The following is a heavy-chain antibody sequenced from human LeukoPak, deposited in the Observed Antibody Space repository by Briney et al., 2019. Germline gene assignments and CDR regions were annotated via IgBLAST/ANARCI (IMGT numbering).Heavy chain of an antibody. V-gene: IGHV4-59*01. J-gene: IGHJ4*02. Sequence: PSETLSLTCTVSGGSISSYYWSWIRQPPGKGLEWIGYIYYSGSTNYNPSLKSRVTISVDTSKNQFSLKLSSVTAADTAVYYCARFTVGATYGNFDYWGQGTLVTVFS. CDR3: ARFTVGATYGNFDY. CDR1: GGSISSYY. D-gene: IGHD1-26*01. CDR2: IYYSGST.